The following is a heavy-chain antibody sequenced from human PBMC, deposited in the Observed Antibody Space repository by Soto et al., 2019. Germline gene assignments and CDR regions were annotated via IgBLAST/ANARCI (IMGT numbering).Heavy chain of an antibody. Sequence: EVQLVESGGGLVQPGGSLKLSCAASGFTFSGSAMHWVRQASGKGLEWVGRIRSKANSYATAYAASVKGRFTISRDDSKNTAYLQMNSLKTEDTAVYYCTRPGGSGYNYYYGMDVWGQGTTVTVSS. J-gene: IGHJ6*02. CDR3: TRPGGSGYNYYYGMDV. D-gene: IGHD3-10*01. CDR1: GFTFSGSA. V-gene: IGHV3-73*01. CDR2: IRSKANSYAT.